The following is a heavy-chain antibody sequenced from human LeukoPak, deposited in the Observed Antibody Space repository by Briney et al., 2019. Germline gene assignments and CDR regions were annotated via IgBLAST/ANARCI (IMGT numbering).Heavy chain of an antibody. CDR2: INPNSGGT. CDR3: ARGPYPILVSAAPCFDH. J-gene: IGHJ4*02. V-gene: IGHV1-2*02. D-gene: IGHD2-8*02. CDR1: GYTFTGYY. Sequence: ASVKVSCKASGYTFTGYYMHWVRQAPGQGLEWMGWINPNSGGTIYAQKFQGRVTMTRDTSTSTLYMEVGSLRSEDTAVYFCARGPYPILVSAAPCFDHWGQGTRVTVSS.